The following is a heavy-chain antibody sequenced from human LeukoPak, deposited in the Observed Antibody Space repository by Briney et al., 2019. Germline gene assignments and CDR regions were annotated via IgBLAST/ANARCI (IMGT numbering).Heavy chain of an antibody. Sequence: PSETLSLTCTVSGGSISSSSYFWAWIRQPPGKGLGWIGSIYYSGSTYYNPSLNSRVTISVDTSKNQFSLNLSSVTAADTAVYYCARVYDSSGYHIYFDYWGQGTLVTVSS. CDR1: GGSISSSSYF. CDR3: ARVYDSSGYHIYFDY. D-gene: IGHD3-22*01. CDR2: IYYSGST. J-gene: IGHJ4*02. V-gene: IGHV4-39*01.